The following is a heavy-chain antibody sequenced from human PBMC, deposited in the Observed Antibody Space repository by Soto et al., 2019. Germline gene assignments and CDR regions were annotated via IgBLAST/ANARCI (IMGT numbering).Heavy chain of an antibody. J-gene: IGHJ4*02. CDR1: GFSFSSYA. Sequence: GGSLILSCAASGFSFSSYAMSWVRQAPGEGLEWVAAISGSGGSTYYADSVKGRFTISRDNSKTTTYLQMNSLRAEDTAVYYCAKDPRMVVPSYFDYWGQGTLVTVSS. D-gene: IGHD2-15*01. V-gene: IGHV3-23*01. CDR3: AKDPRMVVPSYFDY. CDR2: ISGSGGST.